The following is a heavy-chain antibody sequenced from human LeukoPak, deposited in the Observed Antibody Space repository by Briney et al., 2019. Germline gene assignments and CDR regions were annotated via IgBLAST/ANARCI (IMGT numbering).Heavy chain of an antibody. Sequence: GQSLSLSCAASGFTFTTYWMNWVRQAPGKGLEWVLAVSGSGDNTCYADSVKGRFTISRDNSKNTLYLQMNSLRAEDTAVYYCARVTYGSGTYGAFDYWGQGTLVTVSS. CDR1: GFTFTTYW. V-gene: IGHV3-23*01. J-gene: IGHJ4*02. D-gene: IGHD3-10*01. CDR3: ARVTYGSGTYGAFDY. CDR2: VSGSGDNT.